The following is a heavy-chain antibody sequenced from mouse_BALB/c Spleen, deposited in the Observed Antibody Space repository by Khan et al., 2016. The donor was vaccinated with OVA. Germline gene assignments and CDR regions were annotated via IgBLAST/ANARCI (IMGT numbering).Heavy chain of an antibody. CDR2: ISSSGST. J-gene: IGHJ4*01. Sequence: EVQLQESGPGLVKPSQSLSITCTVTGYSITSDYAWNWIRQFPGNKLEWMGYISSSGSTNYNPVLKSRISITRDTYKNQFFLQLNSVTTEDTATYYCARDGSCYNYAMDYWGQGTSVTVSS. CDR3: ARDGSCYNYAMDY. D-gene: IGHD2-3*01. V-gene: IGHV3-2*02. CDR1: GYSITSDYA.